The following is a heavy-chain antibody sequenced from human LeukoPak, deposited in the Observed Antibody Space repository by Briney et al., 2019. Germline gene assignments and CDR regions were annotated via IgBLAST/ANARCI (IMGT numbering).Heavy chain of an antibody. Sequence: PGGSLRLSCAAPGFTFSTYVMSWVRQAPGKGLEWVSTIVASGGTTFYADSVKGRFTISRDNSKNTLYLQMNSLRAEDTAVYYYARDLRLLWFGDLFDYWGQGTLVTVSS. CDR1: GFTFSTYV. J-gene: IGHJ4*02. CDR3: ARDLRLLWFGDLFDY. V-gene: IGHV3-23*01. D-gene: IGHD3-10*01. CDR2: IVASGGTT.